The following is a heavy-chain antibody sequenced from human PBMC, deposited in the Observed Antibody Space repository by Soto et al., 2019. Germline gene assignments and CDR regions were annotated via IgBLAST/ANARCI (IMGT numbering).Heavy chain of an antibody. D-gene: IGHD6-13*01. CDR3: ARGSAAPGAFDI. V-gene: IGHV3-21*01. CDR2: ISSSSSYI. CDR1: GFTFSSYS. J-gene: IGHJ3*02. Sequence: GGSLRLSCAASGFTFSSYSMNWVRQAPGKGLEWVSSISSSSSYIYYADSVKGRFTISRDNAKNSLYLQMNSLRAEDTAVYYCARGSAAPGAFDIWGQGQMVTVSS.